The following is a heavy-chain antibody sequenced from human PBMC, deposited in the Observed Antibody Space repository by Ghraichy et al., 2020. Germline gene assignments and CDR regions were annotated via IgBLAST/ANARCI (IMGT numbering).Heavy chain of an antibody. V-gene: IGHV4-39*01. CDR3: ARRGAYYDSSLFDY. CDR2: IYYSGST. D-gene: IGHD3-22*01. J-gene: IGHJ4*02. CDR1: GGSISSSSYY. Sequence: SETLSLTCTVSGGSISSSSYYWGWIRQPPGKGLEWIGSIYYSGSTYYNPSLKSRVTISVDTSKNQFSLKLSSVTAADTAVYYCARRGAYYDSSLFDYWGQGTLVTVSS.